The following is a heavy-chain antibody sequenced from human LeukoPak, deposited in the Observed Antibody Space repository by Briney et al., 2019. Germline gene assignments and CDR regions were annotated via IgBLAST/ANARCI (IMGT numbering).Heavy chain of an antibody. CDR3: ARAWGPLTYYYGSGSYVLDY. Sequence: SETLSLTCAVYGGSFSGYYWSWIRQPPGKGLEWIGSIYHSGSTYYNPSLKSRVTISVDTSKNQFSLKLSSVTAADTAVYYCARAWGPLTYYYGSGSYVLDYWGQGTLVTVSS. J-gene: IGHJ4*02. CDR2: IYHSGST. D-gene: IGHD3-10*01. CDR1: GGSFSGYY. V-gene: IGHV4-34*01.